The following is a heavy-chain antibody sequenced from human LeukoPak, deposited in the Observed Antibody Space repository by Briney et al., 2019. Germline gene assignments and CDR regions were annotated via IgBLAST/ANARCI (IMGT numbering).Heavy chain of an antibody. Sequence: GGSLTLSCAPSGITFSSYWMHWVRQPQGRGLVWVSPINSDGSNTNYADSVKGRFTITRDNAKNTLYMHMNSLRADDTAVYYCARGGRIQRDRRGYFDYWGQGTLVTVSS. CDR2: INSDGSNT. CDR1: GITFSSYW. CDR3: ARGGRIQRDRRGYFDY. D-gene: IGHD1-1*01. J-gene: IGHJ4*02. V-gene: IGHV3-74*01.